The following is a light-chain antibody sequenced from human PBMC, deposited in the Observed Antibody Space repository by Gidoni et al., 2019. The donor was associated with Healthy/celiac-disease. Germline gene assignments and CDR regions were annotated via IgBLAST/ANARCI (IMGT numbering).Light chain of an antibody. CDR2: EVS. Sequence: QSALTQPASVSGSPGQSITISCTGTSSDVGGYNYVSWYQPHPGKAPKLMIYEVSNRPSGVSNRFSGSKSGNTASLTISGLQAEDEADYYCSSYTSSLYVFGTGTKVTVL. CDR3: SSYTSSLYV. V-gene: IGLV2-14*01. CDR1: SSDVGGYNY. J-gene: IGLJ1*01.